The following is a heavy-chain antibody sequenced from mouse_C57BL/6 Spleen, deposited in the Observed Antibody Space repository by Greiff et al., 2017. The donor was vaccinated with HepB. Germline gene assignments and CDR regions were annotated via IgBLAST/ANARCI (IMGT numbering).Heavy chain of an antibody. D-gene: IGHD1-1*02. CDR1: GYSITSGYD. V-gene: IGHV3-1*01. CDR2: ISYSGST. Sequence: EVKLVESGPGMVKPSQSLSLTCTVTGYSITSGYDWHWIRHFPGNKLEWMGYISYSGSTNYNPSLKSRISITHDTSKNHFFLKLNSVTTEDTATYYCAREGVAGAYFDYWGQGTTLTVSS. J-gene: IGHJ2*01. CDR3: AREGVAGAYFDY.